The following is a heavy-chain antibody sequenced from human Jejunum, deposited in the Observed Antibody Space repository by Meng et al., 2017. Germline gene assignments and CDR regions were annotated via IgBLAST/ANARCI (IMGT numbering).Heavy chain of an antibody. D-gene: IGHD2-2*01. J-gene: IGHJ4*03. CDR3: AKLIPN. Sequence: GGPLRLSCAASGFTFSSHSMSWVRQAPGKGLEWVSSISAGDGTAYYADSVKGRFTISRDNSKNTLYLQMNSLRAEDTAVYYCAKLIPNWGQGTVVTVSS. CDR1: GFTFSSHS. V-gene: IGHV3-23*01. CDR2: ISAGDGTA.